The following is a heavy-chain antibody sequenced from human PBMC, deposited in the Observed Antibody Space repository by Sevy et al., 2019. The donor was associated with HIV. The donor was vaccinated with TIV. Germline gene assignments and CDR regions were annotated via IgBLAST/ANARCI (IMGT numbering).Heavy chain of an antibody. CDR1: GGSVSNPSYY. D-gene: IGHD4-17*01. J-gene: IGHJ3*01. V-gene: IGHV4-39*01. CDR3: ARSQHFSGDYADYAFDV. Sequence: SETLSLTCSVSGGSVSNPSYYWGWIRQPPGKGLEWIGSFYYSGATSYNPSLESRVTTSVDTSNNRFSLILTSVTAADTAVYYCARSQHFSGDYADYAFDVWGQGTMVTVSS. CDR2: FYYSGAT.